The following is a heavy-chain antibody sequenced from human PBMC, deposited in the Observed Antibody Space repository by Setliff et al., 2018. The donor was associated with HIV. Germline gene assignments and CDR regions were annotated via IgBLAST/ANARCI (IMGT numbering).Heavy chain of an antibody. J-gene: IGHJ4*02. V-gene: IGHV1-18*01. CDR2: ISAYSANT. CDR3: ARGYCTNGVCQSFDY. CDR1: GYTFTSHG. Sequence: GASVKVSCKASGYTFTSHGISWVRQAPGQGLEWMGWISAYSANTNYAQKLQGRVTMTTDTSTSTAYMELRSLRSDDTAVYYCARGYCTNGVCQSFDYWGQGTLVTVPS. D-gene: IGHD2-8*01.